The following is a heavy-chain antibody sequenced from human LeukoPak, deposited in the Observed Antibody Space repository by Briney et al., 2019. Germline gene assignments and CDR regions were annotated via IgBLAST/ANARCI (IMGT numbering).Heavy chain of an antibody. Sequence: SVKVSCKASGGTFSSYAISWVRQAPGQGLEWMGGIIPIFGTANYAQKFQGRVTITADEPTSTAYMELSSLRSEDTAVYYCASQKGDLNPVDYWGQGTLVTVSS. CDR1: GGTFSSYA. D-gene: IGHD1-14*01. J-gene: IGHJ4*02. CDR2: IIPIFGTA. CDR3: ASQKGDLNPVDY. V-gene: IGHV1-69*13.